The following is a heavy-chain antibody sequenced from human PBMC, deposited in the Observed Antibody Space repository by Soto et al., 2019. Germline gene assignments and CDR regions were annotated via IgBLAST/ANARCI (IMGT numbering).Heavy chain of an antibody. CDR1: GGSLSSYY. D-gene: IGHD4-17*01. CDR2: IYYSGST. V-gene: IGHV4-59*01. Sequence: ASETLSPTCPVSGGSLSSYYWSWVRQPPGKGLEWIGYIYYSGSTNYNPSLKSRVTISVDTSKNQFSLKLSSVTAADTAVYYCARGRTTVIDFDYWGQGTLVTVSS. CDR3: ARGRTTVIDFDY. J-gene: IGHJ4*02.